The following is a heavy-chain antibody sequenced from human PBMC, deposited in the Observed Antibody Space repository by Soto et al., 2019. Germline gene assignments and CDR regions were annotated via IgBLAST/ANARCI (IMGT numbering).Heavy chain of an antibody. CDR3: ARDRVGHSSSPNRGFDY. CDR1: GGSISSYY. D-gene: IGHD6-6*01. V-gene: IGHV4-4*07. CDR2: IYTSGST. J-gene: IGHJ4*02. Sequence: QVQLQESGPGLVKPSETVSLTCTVSGGSISSYYWSWIRQPAGKGLEWIGRIYTSGSTNYNPSLKSRVTMSVDTSKNQFSLKLSSVTAADTAVYYCARDRVGHSSSPNRGFDYWGQGTLVTVSS.